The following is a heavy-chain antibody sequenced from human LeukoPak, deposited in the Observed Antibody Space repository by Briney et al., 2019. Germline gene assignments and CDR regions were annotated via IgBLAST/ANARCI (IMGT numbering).Heavy chain of an antibody. Sequence: PSETLSLTCTVSGGSISSGDYYWSWIRQPPGKGLEWIGYIYYSGSTYYNPSLKSRVTISVDTSKNQFSLKLSSVTAADTAVYYCARRFVSSGYDGDEDAFDIWGQGTMVTVSP. CDR1: GGSISSGDYY. V-gene: IGHV4-30-4*08. CDR3: ARRFVSSGYDGDEDAFDI. CDR2: IYYSGST. D-gene: IGHD5-12*01. J-gene: IGHJ3*02.